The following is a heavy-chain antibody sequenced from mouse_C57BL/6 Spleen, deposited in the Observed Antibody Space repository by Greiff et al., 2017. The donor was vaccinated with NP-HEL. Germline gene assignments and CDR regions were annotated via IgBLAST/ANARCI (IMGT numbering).Heavy chain of an antibody. D-gene: IGHD2-4*01. Sequence: QVQLKESGAELARPGASVKLSCKASGYTFTSYGISWVKQRTGQGLEWIGEIYPRSGNTYYNEKFKGKATLTADKSSSTAYMELRSLTSEDSAVYFCARWGDYDEDYFDYWGQGTTLTVSS. CDR2: IYPRSGNT. CDR3: ARWGDYDEDYFDY. J-gene: IGHJ2*01. V-gene: IGHV1-81*01. CDR1: GYTFTSYG.